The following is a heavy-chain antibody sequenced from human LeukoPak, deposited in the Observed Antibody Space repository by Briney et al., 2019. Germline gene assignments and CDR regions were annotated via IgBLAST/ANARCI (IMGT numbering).Heavy chain of an antibody. J-gene: IGHJ4*02. D-gene: IGHD5-18*01. V-gene: IGHV4-39*01. CDR2: IYYSGST. CDR3: ARGRYSFAY. Sequence: SETLSLTCTVSGGSVSSTSYYWGWIRQPPGKGLEWIGSIYYSGSTYYNPSLKSRVTISVDTSKNRFSLKLSSVTAADTAVYYCARGRYSFAYWGQGTLVTVSS. CDR1: GGSVSSTSYY.